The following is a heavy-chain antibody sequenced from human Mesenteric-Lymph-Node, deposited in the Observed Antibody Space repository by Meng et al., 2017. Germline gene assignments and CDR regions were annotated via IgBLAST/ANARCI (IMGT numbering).Heavy chain of an antibody. Sequence: QVQLQESGPGLVEPSQTLSLTGTVSGGSISSGGYPWTWIRQRPGKGLEWIGYIYSSGSTYYNPSLKSRLTISIDTSKNQFSLKLSSVTAADTAVYYCARIERNGYSFGYFDFWGQGTLVTVSS. D-gene: IGHD5-24*01. CDR1: GGSISSGGYP. CDR3: ARIERNGYSFGYFDF. J-gene: IGHJ4*02. CDR2: IYSSGST. V-gene: IGHV4-31*03.